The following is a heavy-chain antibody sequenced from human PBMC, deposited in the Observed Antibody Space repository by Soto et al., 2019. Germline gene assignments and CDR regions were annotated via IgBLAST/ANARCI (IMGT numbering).Heavy chain of an antibody. D-gene: IGHD3-16*01. CDR2: IYYSGST. Sequence: PSETLSLTCTVSGGSISSYYWSWIRQPPGKGLEWIGYIYYSGSTNYNPSLKSRVTISVDTSKNQFSLKLSSVTAADTAVYYCARGFDGLRVDYWGQGTLVTVSS. CDR1: GGSISSYY. V-gene: IGHV4-59*01. CDR3: ARGFDGLRVDY. J-gene: IGHJ4*02.